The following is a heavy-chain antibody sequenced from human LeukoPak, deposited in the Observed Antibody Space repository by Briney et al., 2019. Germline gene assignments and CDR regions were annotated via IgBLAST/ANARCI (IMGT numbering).Heavy chain of an antibody. Sequence: ASVKVSCKASGCTFTSYAMNWVRQAPGQGLEWMGWINTNTGNPTYAQGFTGRFVFSLDTSVSTAYLQISSLKAEDTAVYYCARDLSDDSSGYPNWFDPWGQGTLVTVSS. CDR2: INTNTGNP. J-gene: IGHJ5*02. D-gene: IGHD3-22*01. CDR1: GCTFTSYA. V-gene: IGHV7-4-1*02. CDR3: ARDLSDDSSGYPNWFDP.